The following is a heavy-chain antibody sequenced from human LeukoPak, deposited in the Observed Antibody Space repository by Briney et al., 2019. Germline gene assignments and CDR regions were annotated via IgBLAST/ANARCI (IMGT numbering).Heavy chain of an antibody. Sequence: SVKVSCKASGGTFISYTISWVRQAPGQGGEWMGRIIPILGIANYAQKFQGRVTITADKTRRKDYMEVRSQRSEDTAVYYCARIPDDFWSGYYTGFDYWGQGTLVTVSS. J-gene: IGHJ4*02. CDR1: GGTFISYT. V-gene: IGHV1-69*02. D-gene: IGHD3-3*01. CDR2: IIPILGIA. CDR3: ARIPDDFWSGYYTGFDY.